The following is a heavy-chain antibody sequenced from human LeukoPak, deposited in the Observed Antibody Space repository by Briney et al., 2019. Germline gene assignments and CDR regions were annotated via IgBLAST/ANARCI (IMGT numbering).Heavy chain of an antibody. CDR3: ARDQGAWGFGYNFDY. V-gene: IGHV3-7*01. CDR1: GFTFSTSW. D-gene: IGHD3-10*01. CDR2: IKADGSGK. Sequence: GGSLRLSCVASGFTFSTSWMTWVRQAPGMGLERVANIKADGSGKYYVDSVRGRFSISRDNSKNTLYLQMISLRAEDTAVYYCARDQGAWGFGYNFDYWGQGTLVTVSS. J-gene: IGHJ4*02.